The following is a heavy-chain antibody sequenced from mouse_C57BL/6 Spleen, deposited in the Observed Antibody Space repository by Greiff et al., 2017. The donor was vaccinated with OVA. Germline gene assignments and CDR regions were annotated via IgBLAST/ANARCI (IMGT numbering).Heavy chain of an antibody. J-gene: IGHJ2*01. Sequence: VQLQQPGAELVMPGASVKLSCKASGYTFTSYWMHWVKQRPGQGLEWIGEIDPSDSYTNYNQKFKGKSTLTVDKSSSTAYMQLSSLTSEDSAVYYCARGGLYDYDYWGQGTTLTVSS. CDR3: ARGGLYDYDY. CDR2: IDPSDSYT. V-gene: IGHV1-69*01. D-gene: IGHD2-4*01. CDR1: GYTFTSYW.